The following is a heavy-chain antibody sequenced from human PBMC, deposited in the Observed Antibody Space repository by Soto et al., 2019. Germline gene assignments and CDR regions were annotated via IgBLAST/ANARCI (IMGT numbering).Heavy chain of an antibody. D-gene: IGHD6-13*01. J-gene: IGHJ4*02. Sequence: PGESLKISCNGSGYSFTIYWIGLVLQMPGKGLEWMGIIYPGDSDTRYSPSFQGQVTISADKSISTAYLQWSSLKASDTAMYYCARLRSPAAGVFGYFDYWGQGTLVTVSS. CDR3: ARLRSPAAGVFGYFDY. CDR1: GYSFTIYW. V-gene: IGHV5-51*01. CDR2: IYPGDSDT.